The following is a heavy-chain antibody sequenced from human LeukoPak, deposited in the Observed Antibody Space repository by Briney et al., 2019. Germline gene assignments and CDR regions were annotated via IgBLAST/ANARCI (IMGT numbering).Heavy chain of an antibody. CDR2: ISYDGSNK. D-gene: IGHD3-16*01. V-gene: IGHV3-30*04. CDR1: GFTFSSYA. CDR3: ARDRGGVLGYFDY. J-gene: IGHJ4*02. Sequence: PGGSLRLSCAASGFTFSSYAMHWVRQAPGKGLEWVSVISYDGSNKYYADSVKGRFTISRDNSKNTLYLQMNSLRAEDTAVYYCARDRGGVLGYFDYWGQGTLVTVSS.